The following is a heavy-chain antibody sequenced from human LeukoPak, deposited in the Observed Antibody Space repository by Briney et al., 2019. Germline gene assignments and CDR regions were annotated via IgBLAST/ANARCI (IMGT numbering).Heavy chain of an antibody. Sequence: GGSLRLSCAASGFTFSSYAMHWVRQAPGKGLEYVSAISTNGAGTYYANSVKGRFTISRDNSKNTLYLQMGSLRAEDMAVYYCARWSSTSCYDYWGQGILVTVSS. D-gene: IGHD2-2*01. CDR1: GFTFSSYA. J-gene: IGHJ4*02. CDR2: ISTNGAGT. CDR3: ARWSSTSCYDY. V-gene: IGHV3-64*01.